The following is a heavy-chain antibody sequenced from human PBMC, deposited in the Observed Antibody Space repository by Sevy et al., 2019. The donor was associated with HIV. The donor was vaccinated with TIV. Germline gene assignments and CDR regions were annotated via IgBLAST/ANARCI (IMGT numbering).Heavy chain of an antibody. V-gene: IGHV1-2*06. J-gene: IGHJ6*02. CDR1: GYTFTGYY. D-gene: IGHD3-16*02. CDR3: ARGRIMITFGGVIVLYYYYGMDV. Sequence: ASVKVSCKASGYTFTGYYMHWVRQAPGQGLEWMGRINPNSGGTNYAQKFQGRVTMTRDTSISTAYMELSRLGSDDTAVYYCARGRIMITFGGVIVLYYYYGMDVWGQGTTVTVSS. CDR2: INPNSGGT.